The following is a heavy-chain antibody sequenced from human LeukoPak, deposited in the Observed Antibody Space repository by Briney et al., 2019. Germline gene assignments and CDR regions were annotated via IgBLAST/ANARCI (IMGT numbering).Heavy chain of an antibody. CDR1: GFTFSSYS. CDR2: ISTSSIYI. V-gene: IGHV3-21*01. CDR3: ARGHGVVPASDDPFDI. D-gene: IGHD2-2*01. Sequence: GGSLRLSCAASGFTFSSYSMNWVRQAPGKGLEWVSSISTSSIYIYYADSMKVRFTISRDNAKNSLYLQMTSLRAEDTAVYYCARGHGVVPASDDPFDIWGQGTMVTVSS. J-gene: IGHJ3*02.